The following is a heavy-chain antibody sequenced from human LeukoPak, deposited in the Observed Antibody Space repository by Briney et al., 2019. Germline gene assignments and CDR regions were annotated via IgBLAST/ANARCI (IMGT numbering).Heavy chain of an antibody. CDR3: EKGPNGYHNT. V-gene: IGHV3-66*01. J-gene: IGHJ4*02. CDR2: IYSGGST. D-gene: IGHD6-25*01. Sequence: GGSLRLSCAASEFSVGGNYMTWVRQAPGKGLEWVSLIYSGGSTYFADSVKGRFTISRDNSKNTLYLQMNSLRGGDTAVYYYEKGPNGYHNTGGQGTLVTVSS. CDR1: EFSVGGNY.